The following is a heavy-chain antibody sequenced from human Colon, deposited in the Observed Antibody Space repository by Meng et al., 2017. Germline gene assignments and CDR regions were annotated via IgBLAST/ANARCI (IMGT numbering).Heavy chain of an antibody. D-gene: IGHD3-10*01. Sequence: VQLRQSGPGLVKPSQTLSLTCAISGDSVSSNRALWHWVRQSPSRGLEWLGQTYYRSEWQNHYGVSVKSRITINADTSRNHFSLHLNSVTPEDTAVYYCTTWYGEYWGQGTLVTVSS. J-gene: IGHJ4*02. V-gene: IGHV6-1*01. CDR2: TYYRSEWQN. CDR1: GDSVSSNRAL. CDR3: TTWYGEY.